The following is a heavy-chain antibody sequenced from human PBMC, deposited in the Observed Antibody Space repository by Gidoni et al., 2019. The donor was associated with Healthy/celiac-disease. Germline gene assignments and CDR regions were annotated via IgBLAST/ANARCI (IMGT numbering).Heavy chain of an antibody. Sequence: QVQLVESWGGVVQPGGSLRLSYAASGFTFSSYGMHWVRQAPGKGLEWVAFIRYDGSNKYYADSVKGRFTISRDNSKNTLYLQMNSLRAEDTAVYYCAKDWSSSWYENWFDPWGQGTLVTVSS. J-gene: IGHJ5*02. CDR3: AKDWSSSWYENWFDP. V-gene: IGHV3-30*02. CDR2: IRYDGSNK. CDR1: GFTFSSYG. D-gene: IGHD6-13*01.